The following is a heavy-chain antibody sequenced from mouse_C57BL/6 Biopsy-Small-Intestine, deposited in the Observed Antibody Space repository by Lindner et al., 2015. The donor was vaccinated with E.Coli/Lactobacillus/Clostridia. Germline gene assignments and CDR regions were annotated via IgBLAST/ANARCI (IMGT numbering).Heavy chain of an antibody. CDR2: ISAYNGNT. J-gene: IGHJ4*01. CDR1: GDTFPNYG. D-gene: IGHD1-1*01. V-gene: IGHV1-20*01. Sequence: SVKVSCKASGDTFPNYGISWVRQAPGQRLQWMGWISAYNGNTIYAQHLQGRVTMTTDTSTSTAYMELWSLTSDDTALYYCTANWHYYDSSGYPWWGQGTLVTVSS. CDR3: TANWHYYDSSGYPW.